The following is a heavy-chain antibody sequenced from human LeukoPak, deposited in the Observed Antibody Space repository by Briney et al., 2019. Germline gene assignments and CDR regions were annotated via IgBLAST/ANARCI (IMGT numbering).Heavy chain of an antibody. V-gene: IGHV4-59*01. D-gene: IGHD2-2*01. CDR2: IYYSGST. CDR1: GGSISSYY. CDR3: GRYRRTRPAGFDY. Sequence: PSETLSLTCADSGGSISSYYWSWIRQPPGKGLEWMGYIYYSGSTNYNPSLKTGATISVAPSKNQFTLRLSAVTAADTAVYNCGRYRRTRPAGFDYWGQGTLVTVPS. J-gene: IGHJ4*02.